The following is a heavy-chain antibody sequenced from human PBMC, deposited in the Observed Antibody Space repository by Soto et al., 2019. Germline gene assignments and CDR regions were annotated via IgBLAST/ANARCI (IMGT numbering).Heavy chain of an antibody. CDR1: GGTFSSYS. CDR3: ARCSGCPAGDYYYGMDV. CDR2: IIPIFGTA. V-gene: IGHV1-69*13. D-gene: IGHD6-19*01. Sequence: GASVKVSCKASGGTFSSYSISWVRQAPGQGLEWMGGIIPIFGTANYAQKFQGRVTITADESTSTAYMELSSLRSEDTAVYYCARCSGCPAGDYYYGMDVWGQGTTVTVSS. J-gene: IGHJ6*02.